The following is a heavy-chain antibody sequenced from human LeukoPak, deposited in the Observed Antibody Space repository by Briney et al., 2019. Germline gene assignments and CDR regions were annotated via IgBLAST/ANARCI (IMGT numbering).Heavy chain of an antibody. Sequence: GGSLRLSCAASGFTFSSYAMHWVRQAPGKGLEWVAVISYDGSNKYYADSVKGRFTISRDNSKNTLYLQMNSLRAEDTAVYYCARAPLYRYCSSTSCYSGWFDPWGQGTLVTVSS. CDR1: GFTFSSYA. D-gene: IGHD2-2*01. V-gene: IGHV3-30*01. CDR3: ARAPLYRYCSSTSCYSGWFDP. J-gene: IGHJ5*02. CDR2: ISYDGSNK.